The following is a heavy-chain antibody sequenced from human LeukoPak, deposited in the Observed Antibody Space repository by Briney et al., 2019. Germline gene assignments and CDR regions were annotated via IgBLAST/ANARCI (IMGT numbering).Heavy chain of an antibody. CDR1: GYTFTSYY. J-gene: IGHJ4*02. CDR2: INPSSDST. CDR3: ARPYYYDSSGYYFGY. D-gene: IGHD3-22*01. V-gene: IGHV1-46*01. Sequence: EASVKVSCKASGYTFTSYYIHWVRQAPGPGLEWMGMINPSSDSTTYAQKFQGRVTMTRDSSTSTVYMELSSLRSEDTAVYYCARPYYYDSSGYYFGYWGQGTLVTVSS.